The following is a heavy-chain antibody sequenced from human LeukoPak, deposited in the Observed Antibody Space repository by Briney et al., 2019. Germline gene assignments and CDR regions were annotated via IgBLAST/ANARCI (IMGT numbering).Heavy chain of an antibody. CDR3: ARALDYGDYPLGY. CDR2: IKQDGSEK. Sequence: GGSLRLSCEVSGFTFSTYAMNWVRQAPGKGLEWVANIKQDGSEKYYVDSVKGRFTISRDNAKNSLYLQMNSLRAEDTAVYYCARALDYGDYPLGYWGQGTLVTVSS. V-gene: IGHV3-7*04. CDR1: GFTFSTYA. J-gene: IGHJ4*02. D-gene: IGHD4-17*01.